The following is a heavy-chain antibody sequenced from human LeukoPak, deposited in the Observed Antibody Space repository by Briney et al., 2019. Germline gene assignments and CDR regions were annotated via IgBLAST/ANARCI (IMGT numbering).Heavy chain of an antibody. D-gene: IGHD1-26*01. CDR2: INHSGST. CDR1: GGSFSGYY. V-gene: IGHV4-34*01. Sequence: SETLSLTCAAYGGSFSGYYWSWIRQPPGKGLEWIGEINHSGSTNYNPSLKSRVTISVDTSKNQFSLKLSSVTAADTAVYYCARGLGIGGSYLNFNWFDPWGQGTLVTVSS. J-gene: IGHJ5*02. CDR3: ARGLGIGGSYLNFNWFDP.